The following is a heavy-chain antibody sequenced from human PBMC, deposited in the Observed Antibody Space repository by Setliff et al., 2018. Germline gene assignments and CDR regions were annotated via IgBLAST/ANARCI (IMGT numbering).Heavy chain of an antibody. CDR1: GYTFTNYD. V-gene: IGHV1-8*02. Sequence: ASVKVSCKASGYTFTNYDINWVRQATGQGLEWMGWINPNSGNTGYAQNFQGRVTMTRNTSISTAYMELSSLRFEDTAVYYCARGLRHNFWSGYYLVAVNYWGQGTLVTVSS. J-gene: IGHJ4*02. CDR2: INPNSGNT. CDR3: ARGLRHNFWSGYYLVAVNY. D-gene: IGHD3-3*01.